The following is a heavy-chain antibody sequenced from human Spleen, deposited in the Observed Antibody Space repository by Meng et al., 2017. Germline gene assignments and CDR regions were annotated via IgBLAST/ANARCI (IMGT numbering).Heavy chain of an antibody. Sequence: QVQLQQWGAGLLKPSETLSRTCVVSGGSFSDYYWSWIRQPPGKGLEWIGEINHSGSTNYNPSLKRRVTISVDTSKNQFSLKLSSVTAADTAVYYCARGARNYARKYFQHWGQGTLVTVSS. CDR3: ARGARNYARKYFQH. CDR2: INHSGST. CDR1: GGSFSDYY. D-gene: IGHD1-7*01. J-gene: IGHJ1*01. V-gene: IGHV4-34*01.